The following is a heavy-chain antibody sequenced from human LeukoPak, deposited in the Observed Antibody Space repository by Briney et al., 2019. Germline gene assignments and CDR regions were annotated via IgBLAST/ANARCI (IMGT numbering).Heavy chain of an antibody. Sequence: ASVKVSCEASGYTFTSYDINWVRQATGQGLEWMGWMNPNSGNTGYAQKFQGRVTMTRNTSISTAYMELSSLRSEDTAVYYCARGHQKRQQLVLGYWGQGTLVTVSS. D-gene: IGHD6-13*01. V-gene: IGHV1-8*01. J-gene: IGHJ4*02. CDR3: ARGHQKRQQLVLGY. CDR1: GYTFTSYD. CDR2: MNPNSGNT.